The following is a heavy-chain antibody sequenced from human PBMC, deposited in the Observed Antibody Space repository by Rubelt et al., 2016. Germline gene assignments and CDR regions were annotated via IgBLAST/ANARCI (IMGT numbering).Heavy chain of an antibody. CDR2: INHSGST. J-gene: IGHJ4*02. CDR1: GGSFSGYY. D-gene: IGHD3-10*01. V-gene: IGHV4-34*01. CDR3: AITSDMVRGVIGLDY. Sequence: QVQLQQWGAGLLKPSETLSLTCAVYGGSFSGYYWSWIRQPPGKGLEWIGEINHSGSTNYNPSPRSRVTISVETVKNQFSLKLGSVTAADTAVYYCAITSDMVRGVIGLDYWGQGTLVTVSS.